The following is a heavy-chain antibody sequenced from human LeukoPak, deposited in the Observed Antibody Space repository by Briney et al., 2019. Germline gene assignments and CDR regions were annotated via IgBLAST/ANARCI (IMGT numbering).Heavy chain of an antibody. J-gene: IGHJ6*03. Sequence: EASVKVSCTASGGTFNSYSISWVRQAPGQGLEWMGGIIPVFGTPNYAQKFQGRVTITTDESTSTVYMEVGSLRSVDTAVYYCARVTLDNTPPYFSYMDVWGKGTTVTVSS. V-gene: IGHV1-69*05. CDR1: GGTFNSYS. D-gene: IGHD2-15*01. CDR2: IIPVFGTP. CDR3: ARVTLDNTPPYFSYMDV.